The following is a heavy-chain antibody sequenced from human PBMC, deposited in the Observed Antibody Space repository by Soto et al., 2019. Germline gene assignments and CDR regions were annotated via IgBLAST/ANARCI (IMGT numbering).Heavy chain of an antibody. V-gene: IGHV1-18*01. J-gene: IGHJ4*02. CDR1: GYTFTSYG. CDR3: ARAPYYGDPNY. Sequence: ASVEVSCKAPGYTFTSYGISWVRQPPGQGLEWMGWISAYNGNTNYAQKLQGRVTMTTDTSTSTAYMELRSLRSDDTAAYYCARAPYYGDPNYWGQGNLVVVCS. CDR2: ISAYNGNT. D-gene: IGHD4-17*01.